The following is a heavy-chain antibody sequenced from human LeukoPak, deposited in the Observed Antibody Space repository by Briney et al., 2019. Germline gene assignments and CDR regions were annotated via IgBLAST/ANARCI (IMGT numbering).Heavy chain of an antibody. CDR3: ARDWDYYDSSGYLFFDY. CDR2: INPNSGGT. D-gene: IGHD3-22*01. Sequence: ASVKVSCMASGYTFTSYGISWVRQAPGQGLEWMGWINPNSGGTNYAQKFQGRVTMTRDTSISTAYMELSRLRSDDTAVYYCARDWDYYDSSGYLFFDYWGQGTLVTVSS. V-gene: IGHV1-2*02. CDR1: GYTFTSYG. J-gene: IGHJ4*02.